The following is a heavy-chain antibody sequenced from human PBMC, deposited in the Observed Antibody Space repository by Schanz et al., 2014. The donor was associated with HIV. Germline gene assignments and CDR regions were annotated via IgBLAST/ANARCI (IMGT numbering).Heavy chain of an antibody. CDR3: AKSRGDSWPYGMDV. J-gene: IGHJ6*02. CDR1: GFTFSSYA. D-gene: IGHD4-17*01. Sequence: EVQLLESGGGLVQPGGSLRLSCAASGFTFSSYAMSWVRLAPGKGLEWVSTVGYGGDNTYYADSVEGRFTISRDNSKNTVYLQMDSLTAEDTAVYYCAKSRGDSWPYGMDVWGQGTTVTVSS. CDR2: VGYGGDNT. V-gene: IGHV3-23*01.